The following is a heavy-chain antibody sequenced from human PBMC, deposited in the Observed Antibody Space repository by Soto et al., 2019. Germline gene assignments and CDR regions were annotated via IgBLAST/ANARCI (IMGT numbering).Heavy chain of an antibody. D-gene: IGHD2-15*01. CDR3: AKMTDIVVVVAAPNKDYYYGMDV. CDR2: ISGSGGST. J-gene: IGHJ6*02. CDR1: GFTFSSYA. Sequence: EVQLLESGGGLVQPGGSLRLSCAASGFTFSSYAMSWVRQAPGKGLEWVSAISGSGGSTYYADSVKGRFTISRDNSKNTLYLQMNRLRAEDTAVYYCAKMTDIVVVVAAPNKDYYYGMDVWGQGTTVTVSS. V-gene: IGHV3-23*01.